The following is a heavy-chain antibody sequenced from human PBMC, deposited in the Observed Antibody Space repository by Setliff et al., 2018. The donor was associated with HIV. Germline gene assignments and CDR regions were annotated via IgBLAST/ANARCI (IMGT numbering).Heavy chain of an antibody. CDR1: GFTFDDYA. CDR3: ARVGLGGAFDI. J-gene: IGHJ3*02. D-gene: IGHD1-26*01. V-gene: IGHV3-9*01. Sequence: GGSLRLSCVASGFTFDDYAIHWVRQAPGEGLVWVSGINWNSATIAYADSVRGRFTISRDNGKNTLYLQMNSLRAEDSAVYFCARVGLGGAFDIWGQGTRVTVSS. CDR2: INWNSATI.